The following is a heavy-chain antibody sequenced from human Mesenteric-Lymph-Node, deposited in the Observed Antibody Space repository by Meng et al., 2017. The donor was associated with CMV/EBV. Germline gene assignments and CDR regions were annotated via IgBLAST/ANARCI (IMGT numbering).Heavy chain of an antibody. J-gene: IGHJ4*02. Sequence: GQLKSSATLSVTCPCYGWSFSGYYWNWIRQSPEKGLEWIGEINHSGSTTYNPSFTSRIIISVDTSTNQISLNMSSVTAADTAVYYCARGSSYDILTGYFDYWGQGALVTVSS. CDR2: INHSGST. CDR1: GWSFSGYY. CDR3: ARGSSYDILTGYFDY. D-gene: IGHD3-9*01. V-gene: IGHV4-34*01.